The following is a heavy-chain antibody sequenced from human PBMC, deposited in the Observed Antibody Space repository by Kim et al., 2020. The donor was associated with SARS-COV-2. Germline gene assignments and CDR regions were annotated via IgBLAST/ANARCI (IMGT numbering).Heavy chain of an antibody. CDR1: GGSISSSSYY. Sequence: SETLSLTCTVSGGSISSSSYYWGWIRQPPGKGLEWIGSIYYSGSTYYNPSLKSRVTISVDTSKNQFSLKLSSVTAADTAVYYCARQVAVAGYAFDIWGQGTMVTVSS. J-gene: IGHJ3*02. V-gene: IGHV4-39*01. CDR3: ARQVAVAGYAFDI. CDR2: IYYSGST. D-gene: IGHD6-19*01.